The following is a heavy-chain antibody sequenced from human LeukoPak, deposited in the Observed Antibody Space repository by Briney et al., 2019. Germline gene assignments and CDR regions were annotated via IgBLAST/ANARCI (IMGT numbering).Heavy chain of an antibody. CDR1: GFTFSSYA. J-gene: IGHJ4*02. D-gene: IGHD1-26*01. Sequence: PGGSLRLSCAASGFTFSSYAMSWVRQAPGKGLEWVSAISGSGGSTYYADSVKGRFTISRDNSKNTLYLQMNSLRAEDTAVYYCAKDPHIVGATNPDYWGQGTLVTVSS. CDR3: AKDPHIVGATNPDY. V-gene: IGHV3-23*01. CDR2: ISGSGGST.